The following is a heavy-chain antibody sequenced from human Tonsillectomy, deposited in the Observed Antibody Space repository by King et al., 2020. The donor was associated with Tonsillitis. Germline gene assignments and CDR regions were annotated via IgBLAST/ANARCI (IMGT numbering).Heavy chain of an antibody. Sequence: VQLVESGAEVKKPGASVKVSCKASGYTFTSYYIHWVRQAPGQGLEWMGIINPSGGNTNYAQKFQDRVTMTRDTSTSTVYMELSSLTSEDTAVYYCARDINAYYDFWSGYYYYCAMDVWGQGTTVTVSS. J-gene: IGHJ6*02. V-gene: IGHV1-46*01. CDR2: INPSGGNT. CDR1: GYTFTSYY. CDR3: ARDINAYYDFWSGYYYYCAMDV. D-gene: IGHD3-3*01.